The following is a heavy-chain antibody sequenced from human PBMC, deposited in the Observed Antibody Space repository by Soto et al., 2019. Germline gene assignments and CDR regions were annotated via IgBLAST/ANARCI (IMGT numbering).Heavy chain of an antibody. Sequence: EVQLVESGGCLMQPGGSLRLSCAASGFTVRSKYMNWVRQAPGKGLEWVSLIFSDNSTYYADSVRGRFNISRDNSKNTLYRQMNSLGAEDTAIYYCARWMTDIVVLVAAPLPPWYFDLWGSGTLVTVSS. D-gene: IGHD2-15*01. CDR3: ARWMTDIVVLVAAPLPPWYFDL. CDR1: GFTVRSKY. J-gene: IGHJ2*01. V-gene: IGHV3-53*01. CDR2: IFSDNST.